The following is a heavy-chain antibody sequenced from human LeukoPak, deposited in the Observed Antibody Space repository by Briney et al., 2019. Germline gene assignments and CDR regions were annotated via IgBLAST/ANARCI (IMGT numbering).Heavy chain of an antibody. V-gene: IGHV1-69*02. Sequence: SVKVSCKASGGTFSSYTISWVRQAPGQGLEWMGRIIPILGIANYAQKFQGRVTITADKSTSTAYMELSSLRSEDTAVYYCAVLGGCSSTSCYSVYWGQGTLVTVSS. CDR2: IIPILGIA. D-gene: IGHD2-2*02. J-gene: IGHJ4*02. CDR3: AVLGGCSSTSCYSVY. CDR1: GGTFSSYT.